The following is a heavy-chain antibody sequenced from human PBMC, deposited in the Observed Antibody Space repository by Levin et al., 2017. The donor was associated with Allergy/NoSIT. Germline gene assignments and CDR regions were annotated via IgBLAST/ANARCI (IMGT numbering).Heavy chain of an antibody. J-gene: IGHJ3*02. CDR1: GLTFSTYW. Sequence: ASVKVSCVASGLTFSTYWMSWVRQAPGKGLEWVANIKQDGSEIYYVDSVKGRFTISRDNTKNSLFLQMNSLRAEDTAVYYCATDPYSISASVFNIWGQGTMVTVSS. CDR3: ATDPYSISASVFNI. D-gene: IGHD2-15*01. CDR2: IKQDGSEI. V-gene: IGHV3-7*01.